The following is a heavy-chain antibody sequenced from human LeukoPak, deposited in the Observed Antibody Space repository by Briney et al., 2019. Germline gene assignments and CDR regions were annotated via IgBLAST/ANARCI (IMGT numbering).Heavy chain of an antibody. Sequence: SETLSLTCTVSGGSISSSSYYWSWIRQPPGKGLEWIGYIYYSGSTNYNPSLKSRVTISVDTSKNQFSLKLSSVTAADTAVYYCATERGAAAGTFDYWGQGTLVTVSS. J-gene: IGHJ4*02. D-gene: IGHD6-13*01. CDR3: ATERGAAAGTFDY. CDR1: GGSISSSSYY. CDR2: IYYSGST. V-gene: IGHV4-61*01.